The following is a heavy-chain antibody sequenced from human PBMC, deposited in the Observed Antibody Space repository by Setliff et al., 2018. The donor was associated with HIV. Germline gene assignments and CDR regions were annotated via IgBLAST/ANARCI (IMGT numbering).Heavy chain of an antibody. CDR1: GGTFSNYY. CDR2: INHYGAT. CDR3: AGGKDTSSYSPSHYYYYMDV. V-gene: IGHV4-34*01. Sequence: SETLSLTCAVYGGTFSNYYWSWIRQPPGKGLQWIGEINHYGATYYNPSLRGRVTISTDTSKNQFSLTLTSVTAADTAVYYCAGGKDTSSYSPSHYYYYMDVWGKGTTVTV. J-gene: IGHJ6*03. D-gene: IGHD2-2*01.